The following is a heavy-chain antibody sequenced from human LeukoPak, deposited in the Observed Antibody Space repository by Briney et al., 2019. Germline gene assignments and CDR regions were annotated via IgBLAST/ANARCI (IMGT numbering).Heavy chain of an antibody. V-gene: IGHV4-59*01. Sequence: SETLSLTCTVSGGSISRYYWSWIRQPPGKGLEWIGYIYYSGSTNYNPSLKSRVTISVDTSKNQFSLKLSSVTAADTAVYYCARVQYYYDSSGYYYYFDYWGQGTLVTVSS. J-gene: IGHJ4*02. CDR3: ARVQYYYDSSGYYYYFDY. D-gene: IGHD3-22*01. CDR2: IYYSGST. CDR1: GGSISRYY.